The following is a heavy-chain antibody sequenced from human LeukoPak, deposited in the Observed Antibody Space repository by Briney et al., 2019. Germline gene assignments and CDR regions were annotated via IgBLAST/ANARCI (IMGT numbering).Heavy chain of an antibody. D-gene: IGHD6-13*01. Sequence: MSSETLSLTCTVSGGSISSSSYYWGWIRQPPGKGLEWIGSIYYSGSTYYNPSLKSRVTISVDTSKNQFSLKLSSVTAADTAVYYCAAGGRMTAAVESWGQGSLVTVSS. CDR1: GGSISSSSYY. V-gene: IGHV4-39*07. CDR2: IYYSGST. J-gene: IGHJ4*02. CDR3: AAGGRMTAAVES.